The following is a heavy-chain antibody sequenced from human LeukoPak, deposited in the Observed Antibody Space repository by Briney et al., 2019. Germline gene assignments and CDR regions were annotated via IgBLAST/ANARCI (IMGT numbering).Heavy chain of an antibody. CDR2: IFTSGST. Sequence: SETLSLTCAVYGGSFSGYYWSWIRQPAGKGLEWIGRIFTSGSTYYNPSLKSRVIMSVDTSKNQFSLRLSSVTAADTAVYYCARVTGYMTEDYFDYWGQGTLITVSS. CDR3: ARVTGYMTEDYFDY. J-gene: IGHJ4*02. V-gene: IGHV4-59*10. CDR1: GGSFSGYY. D-gene: IGHD6-13*01.